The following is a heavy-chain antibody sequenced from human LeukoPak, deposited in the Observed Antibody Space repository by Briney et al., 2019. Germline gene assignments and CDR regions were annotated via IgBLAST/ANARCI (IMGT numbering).Heavy chain of an antibody. J-gene: IGHJ5*02. CDR3: ARDGTYYDFWSGYPRNWFDP. CDR1: GFTFSSYG. Sequence: PGGSLRLSCAASGFTFSSYGMHWVRKAPGKGLEWVAVIWYDGSNKYYADSVKGRFTISRDNSENTLYLQMNSLRAEDTAVYYCARDGTYYDFWSGYPRNWFDPWGQGTLVTVSS. V-gene: IGHV3-33*01. CDR2: IWYDGSNK. D-gene: IGHD3-3*01.